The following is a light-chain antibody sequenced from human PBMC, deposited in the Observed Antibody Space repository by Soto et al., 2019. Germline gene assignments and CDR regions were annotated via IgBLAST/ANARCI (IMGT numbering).Light chain of an antibody. V-gene: IGKV1-39*01. CDR2: AAS. CDR1: QSISAY. CDR3: QESYSTPSVT. J-gene: IGKJ3*01. Sequence: DIQMTQSPSSMSASVGDRVTITCRASQSISAYLNWYQQKPGKAPKLLIYAASSLQSGVPSRFSGSGSGTDFALTISSLQPEDFATYYCQESYSTPSVTIGPGTKVDSK.